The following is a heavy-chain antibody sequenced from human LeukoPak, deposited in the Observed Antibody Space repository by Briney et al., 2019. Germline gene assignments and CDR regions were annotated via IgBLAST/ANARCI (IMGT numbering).Heavy chain of an antibody. CDR3: ARPLFPGIAVAGLN. CDR1: GYTFISYA. J-gene: IGHJ4*02. CDR2: INAGNGNT. D-gene: IGHD6-19*01. Sequence: ASVKVSCKASGYTFISYAMHWVRQAPGQRLEWIGWINAGNGNTKYSQKFQDRVTITRDTSASTVYMELGSLRSEDTAVYYCARPLFPGIAVAGLNWGQGTLVTVSS. V-gene: IGHV1-3*01.